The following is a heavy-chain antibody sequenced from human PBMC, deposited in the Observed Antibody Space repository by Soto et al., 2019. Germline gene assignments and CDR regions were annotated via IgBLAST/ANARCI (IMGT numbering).Heavy chain of an antibody. CDR3: ARGRTVRNYADDSSDYFYFFDY. V-gene: IGHV4-59*01. Sequence: PSETLSLTCTVSGDSISTFYWGWMRQSPGKELEWIGYVYYTGSTNYNPSLKSRVTISVDRSKNQFSLKLTSANAAGTAVYYCARGRTVRNYADDSSDYFYFFDYWGQGTQVTVSS. D-gene: IGHD3-22*01. J-gene: IGHJ4*02. CDR2: VYYTGST. CDR1: GDSISTFY.